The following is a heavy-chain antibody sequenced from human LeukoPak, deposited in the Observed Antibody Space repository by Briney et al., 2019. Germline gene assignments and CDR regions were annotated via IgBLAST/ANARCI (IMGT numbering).Heavy chain of an antibody. CDR1: GFTFSSYA. D-gene: IGHD3-10*02. V-gene: IGHV3-23*01. Sequence: GGSLRLSCAASGFTFSSYAMSWVGQAPGKGLEWVSAISGSAGSTYYAVSVKGRLAISRDNSKNTLYLPMNSLRAEDTAVYYCAKEGACPMLDYWGQGTLVTVSS. CDR2: ISGSAGST. J-gene: IGHJ4*02. CDR3: AKEGACPMLDY.